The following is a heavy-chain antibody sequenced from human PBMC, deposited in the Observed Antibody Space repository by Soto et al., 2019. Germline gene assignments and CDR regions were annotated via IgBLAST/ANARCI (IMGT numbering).Heavy chain of an antibody. D-gene: IGHD2-2*01. CDR2: IYHNGAT. V-gene: IGHV4-31*11. Sequence: QVQLQESGPGLVKPSQTLSLTCVVSGGSISTTGYYWSWIRQYPGKGLEWIGYIYHNGATDYNPSLRSPVTMSVDTSKTLVSLKVNSVTAAVTAVYYCANTLRGYCTSTSCHPWYFDFWGRGTLVTVSS. J-gene: IGHJ2*01. CDR1: GGSISTTGYY. CDR3: ANTLRGYCTSTSCHPWYFDF.